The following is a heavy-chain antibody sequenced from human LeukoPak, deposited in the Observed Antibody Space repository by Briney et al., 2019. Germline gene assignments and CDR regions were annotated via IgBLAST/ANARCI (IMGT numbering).Heavy chain of an antibody. D-gene: IGHD3-10*01. CDR1: GGSISSYY. J-gene: IGHJ6*02. CDR3: ARHRSGAYGSGSYQGFYGMDV. Sequence: SETLSLTCTVSGGSISSYYWSRIRQPPGKGLEWIGYIYYSGSTNYNPSLKSRVTISVDTSKNQFSLKLSSVTAADTAVYYCARHRSGAYGSGSYQGFYGMDVWGQGTTVTVSS. V-gene: IGHV4-59*08. CDR2: IYYSGST.